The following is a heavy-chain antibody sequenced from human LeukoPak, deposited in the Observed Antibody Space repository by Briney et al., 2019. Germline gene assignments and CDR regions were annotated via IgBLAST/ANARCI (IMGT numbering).Heavy chain of an antibody. CDR1: GFTFSSYA. CDR2: ISYDGSNK. J-gene: IGHJ4*02. CDR3: AGRIDY. V-gene: IGHV3-30-3*01. Sequence: GGSLRLSCAASGFTFSSYAMHWVRQAPGKGLEWVAVISYDGSNKCYADSVKGRFTISRDNSKNTLYLQMNSLRAEDTAVYYCAGRIDYWGQGTLVTVSS.